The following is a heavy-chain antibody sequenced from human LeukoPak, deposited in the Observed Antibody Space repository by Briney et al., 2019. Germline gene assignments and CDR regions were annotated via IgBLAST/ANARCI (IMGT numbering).Heavy chain of an antibody. Sequence: ASVKVSCKASGYTFTGYYMHWVRQAPGQGLEWMGWINPNSGGTNYAQKFQGRVTMTRDTSISTAYMELSRLRSDDTAVYYCARAARRITMIVVVMPSMGLDYWGQGTLVTVSS. D-gene: IGHD3-22*01. V-gene: IGHV1-2*02. J-gene: IGHJ4*02. CDR3: ARAARRITMIVVVMPSMGLDY. CDR1: GYTFTGYY. CDR2: INPNSGGT.